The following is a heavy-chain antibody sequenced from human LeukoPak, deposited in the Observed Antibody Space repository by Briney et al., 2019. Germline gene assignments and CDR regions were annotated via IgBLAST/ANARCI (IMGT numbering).Heavy chain of an antibody. Sequence: GGSLRLSCTASGFTFGNYWTSWVRQAPGKGLEWVANIKHDGSEKYYADSVKGRFSIFRDNAKTSVYLQLDSLRGEDTAVYFCAREIRSRNYEESTGYFNYWGQGTLVTVSS. CDR2: IKHDGSEK. V-gene: IGHV3-7*03. CDR1: GFTFGNYW. J-gene: IGHJ4*02. CDR3: AREIRSRNYEESTGYFNY. D-gene: IGHD3-22*01.